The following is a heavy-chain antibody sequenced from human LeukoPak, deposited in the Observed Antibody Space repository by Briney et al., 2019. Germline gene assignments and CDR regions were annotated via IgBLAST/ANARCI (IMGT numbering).Heavy chain of an antibody. CDR2: ISSSRSYI. Sequence: GGSLRLSCAASGFTFSSYSMNGVREAPGKGVERVSYISSSRSYIYYADSVKGRFTISRDNAKNSLYLQMNSLRAEDTAVYYCARAGGSSPHAFDIWGQGTMVTVSS. CDR1: GFTFSSYS. J-gene: IGHJ3*02. V-gene: IGHV3-21*01. CDR3: ARAGGSSPHAFDI. D-gene: IGHD3-16*01.